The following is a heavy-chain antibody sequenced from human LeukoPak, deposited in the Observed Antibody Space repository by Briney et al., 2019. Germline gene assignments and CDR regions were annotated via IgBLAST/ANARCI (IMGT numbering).Heavy chain of an antibody. J-gene: IGHJ6*02. CDR3: ARDQAAGRASRWGLDYYFYGMDV. D-gene: IGHD3-16*01. CDR2: ISSSGTTI. CDR1: GFTFTTYD. Sequence: EGSLRLSCAVSGFTFTTYDMNWVRQAPGKGLEWISYISSSGTTIYYADSVKGRFTISRDNAKNSLYLQMNSLRAEDTAVYHCARDQAAGRASRWGLDYYFYGMDVWGQGTTVTVSS. V-gene: IGHV3-48*04.